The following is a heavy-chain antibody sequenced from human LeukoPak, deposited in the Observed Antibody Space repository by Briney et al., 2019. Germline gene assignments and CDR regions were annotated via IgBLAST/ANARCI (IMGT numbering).Heavy chain of an antibody. CDR3: ARRGSGSYYIVLDL. D-gene: IGHD3-10*01. Sequence: GASVKVSCKASGYTFTSYGIRWVRQAPGQGLEWMGWISAYNGNTNYAQKLQGRVTMTTETSTSTAYMELRSLRSDDTAVYYCARRGSGSYYIVLDLWGRGTLVTVSS. J-gene: IGHJ2*01. V-gene: IGHV1-18*01. CDR1: GYTFTSYG. CDR2: ISAYNGNT.